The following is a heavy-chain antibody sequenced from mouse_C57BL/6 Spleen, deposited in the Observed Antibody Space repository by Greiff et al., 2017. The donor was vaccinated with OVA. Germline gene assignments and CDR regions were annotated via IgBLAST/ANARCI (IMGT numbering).Heavy chain of an antibody. CDR1: GYSITSGYY. CDR3: ARGDYNGGFAY. V-gene: IGHV3-6*01. D-gene: IGHD1-1*01. J-gene: IGHJ3*01. Sequence: EVQLQESGPGLVKPSQSLSLTCSVTGYSITSGYYWNWIRQFPGNKLEWMGYISYDGSHNYNPSLKTRISITRDTSKNQFFLKLNSVTTEDTATYYCARGDYNGGFAYWGQGTLVTVSA. CDR2: ISYDGSH.